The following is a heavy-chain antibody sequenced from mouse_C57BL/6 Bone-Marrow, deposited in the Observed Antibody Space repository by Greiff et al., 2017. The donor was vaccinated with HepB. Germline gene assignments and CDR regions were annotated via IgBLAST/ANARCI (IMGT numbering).Heavy chain of an antibody. CDR3: ASGGIYDGYYVGFAY. Sequence: VQLVESGPGLVAPSQSLSITCTVSGFSLTSYGVDWVRQSPGKGLEWLGVIWGVGSTNYNSALKSRLSISKDNSKSQVFLKMNSLQTDDTAMYYCASGGIYDGYYVGFAYGGQGTLVTVSA. J-gene: IGHJ3*01. D-gene: IGHD2-3*01. CDR1: GFSLTSYG. V-gene: IGHV2-6*01. CDR2: IWGVGST.